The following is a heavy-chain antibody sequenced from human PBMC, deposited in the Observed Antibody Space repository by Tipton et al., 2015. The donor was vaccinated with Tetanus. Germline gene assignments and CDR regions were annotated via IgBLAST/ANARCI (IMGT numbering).Heavy chain of an antibody. CDR1: GYTFTNYG. D-gene: IGHD6-19*01. CDR3: ARLVNQWLVPEDY. Sequence: QLVQSGAEVKRPGASVKVSCKASGYTFTNYGINWVRQAPGQGLEWMGWDSGNSENTNDARKFQGRVTMTTDTSTNTAYLELRSLRTDDTAVYYCARLVNQWLVPEDYWGQGTLVTVSS. V-gene: IGHV1-18*01. J-gene: IGHJ4*02. CDR2: DSGNSENT.